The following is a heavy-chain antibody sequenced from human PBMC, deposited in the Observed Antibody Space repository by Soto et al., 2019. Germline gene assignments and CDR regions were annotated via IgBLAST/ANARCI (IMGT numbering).Heavy chain of an antibody. J-gene: IGHJ6*02. CDR3: ARERIAAHYYYYGMDV. D-gene: IGHD6-6*01. Sequence: EVPLVESGGGLVQPGGSLRLSCAASGFTFSSYWMHWVRQAPGKGLVWVSRINSDGSSTSYADSVKGRFTISRDNAKNTLYLQMNSLRAEDTAVYYCARERIAAHYYYYGMDVWGQGTTVTVSS. CDR2: INSDGSST. CDR1: GFTFSSYW. V-gene: IGHV3-74*01.